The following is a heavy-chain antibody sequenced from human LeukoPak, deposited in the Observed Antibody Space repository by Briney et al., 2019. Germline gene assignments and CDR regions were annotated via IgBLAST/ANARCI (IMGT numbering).Heavy chain of an antibody. J-gene: IGHJ6*02. D-gene: IGHD2/OR15-2a*01. CDR2: IQQDGSEK. CDR1: GFTFSRYW. Sequence: GGSLRLSCAASGFTFSRYWMSWVRQAPGKGLEWVANIQQDGSEKYYVDSVEGRFAISRDNAKDSLYLQMHSLRAEDTAVYYCARDFYGPYYYYGMDVWGQGTTVTVSS. V-gene: IGHV3-7*05. CDR3: ARDFYGPYYYYGMDV.